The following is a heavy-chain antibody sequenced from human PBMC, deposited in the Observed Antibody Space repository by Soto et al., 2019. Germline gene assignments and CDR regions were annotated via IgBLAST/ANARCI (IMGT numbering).Heavy chain of an antibody. J-gene: IGHJ6*03. V-gene: IGHV3-21*01. CDR1: GFTFSSYS. CDR3: ARDSHYGSGSYYNVPSPYYYYYYYMDV. D-gene: IGHD3-10*01. Sequence: GGSLRLSCAASGFTFSSYSMNWVRQAPGKGLEWVSSISSSSSYIYYADSVKGRFTISRDNAKNSLYLQMNSLRAEDTAVYYCARDSHYGSGSYYNVPSPYYYYYYYMDVWGKGTTVTVSS. CDR2: ISSSSSYI.